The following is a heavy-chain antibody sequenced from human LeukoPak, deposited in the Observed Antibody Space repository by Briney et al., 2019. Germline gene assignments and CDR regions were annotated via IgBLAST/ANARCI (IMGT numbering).Heavy chain of an antibody. CDR3: ARDHWRRLDY. CDR2: ISHDGSEK. CDR1: AFTFSDHW. Sequence: GGSLRLSCTASAFTFSDHWMHWVRQAPGKGLEWVAIISHDGSEKSYVDSVKGRFTISRDNAKNSLYLQMNSLRAEDTAVYYCARDHWRRLDYWGQGTLVTVSS. D-gene: IGHD3-3*01. V-gene: IGHV3-7*03. J-gene: IGHJ4*02.